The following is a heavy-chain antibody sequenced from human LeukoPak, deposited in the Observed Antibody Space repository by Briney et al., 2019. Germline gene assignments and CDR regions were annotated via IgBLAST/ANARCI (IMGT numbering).Heavy chain of an antibody. J-gene: IGHJ4*02. Sequence: GGSLRLSCVASGFSFRSYGIHWVRQAPGKGLEWLAFIWYDEITKNYADSVKGRFTISRDNSKNTLYVQLNSLRPDDTAVYYCAKDSSDYYFDYWGQGTLVTVSS. CDR3: AKDSSDYYFDY. CDR1: GFSFRSYG. D-gene: IGHD3-22*01. CDR2: IWYDEITK. V-gene: IGHV3-30*02.